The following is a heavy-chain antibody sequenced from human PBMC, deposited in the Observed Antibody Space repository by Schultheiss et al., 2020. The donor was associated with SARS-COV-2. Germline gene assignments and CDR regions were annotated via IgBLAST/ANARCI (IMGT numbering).Heavy chain of an antibody. CDR2: IIPILGIA. D-gene: IGHD6-13*01. Sequence: SVKVSCKASGYTFTGYYMHWVRQAPGQGLEWMGRIIPILGIANYAQKFQGRVTITADESTSTAYMELSSLRSEDTAVYYCARLPAAAGTGFYYWGQGTLVTVSS. CDR3: ARLPAAAGTGFYY. CDR1: GYTFTGYY. J-gene: IGHJ4*02. V-gene: IGHV1-69*02.